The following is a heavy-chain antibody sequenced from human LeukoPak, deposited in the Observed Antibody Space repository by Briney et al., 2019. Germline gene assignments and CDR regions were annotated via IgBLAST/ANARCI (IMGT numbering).Heavy chain of an antibody. J-gene: IGHJ4*02. CDR3: AKDFDAQGDYGDYTPFDY. Sequence: GGSLRLSCAASGFTFSSYAMSWVRQAPGKGLEWVSDISGSGGSTYYADSVKGRFTISRDNSKNTLYLQMNSLRAEDRAVYYCAKDFDAQGDYGDYTPFDYWGQGTLVTVSS. CDR1: GFTFSSYA. D-gene: IGHD4-17*01. CDR2: ISGSGGST. V-gene: IGHV3-23*01.